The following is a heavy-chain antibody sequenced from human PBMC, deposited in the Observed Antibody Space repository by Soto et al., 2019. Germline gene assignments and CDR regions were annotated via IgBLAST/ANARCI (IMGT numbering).Heavy chain of an antibody. J-gene: IGHJ4*02. Sequence: TGGSLRLSCAASGFTFDDYGMSWVRQAPGKGLQWVSGINWNGGSTGYADSVKGRFTISRDNAKNSLYLQMNSLRAEDTALYYCARGRGYSYGWYFDYWGQGTLVTVSS. V-gene: IGHV3-20*04. CDR3: ARGRGYSYGWYFDY. CDR1: GFTFDDYG. CDR2: INWNGGST. D-gene: IGHD5-18*01.